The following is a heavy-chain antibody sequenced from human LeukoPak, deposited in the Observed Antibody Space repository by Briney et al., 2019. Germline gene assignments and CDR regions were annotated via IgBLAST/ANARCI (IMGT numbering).Heavy chain of an antibody. Sequence: ASVRVSFTGSVYTFTDYYMQWGQQAPGKGGERMGRVHPEDRQTIYAEKFQGRVPITAATSTDTAYMELSSLRSEATAVSYCATLRFGELPFDYWGQGTLVTVSS. CDR3: ATLRFGELPFDY. V-gene: IGHV1-69-2*01. CDR2: VHPEDRQT. CDR1: VYTFTDYY. J-gene: IGHJ4*02. D-gene: IGHD3-10*01.